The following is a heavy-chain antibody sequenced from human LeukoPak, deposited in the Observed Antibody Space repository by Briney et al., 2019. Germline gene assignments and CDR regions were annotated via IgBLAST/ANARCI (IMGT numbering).Heavy chain of an antibody. CDR1: GGSFSGYY. J-gene: IGHJ4*02. CDR2: INHSGST. V-gene: IGHV4-34*01. Sequence: SETLSLTCAVYGGSFSGYYWSWIRQPPGKGLGWIGEINHSGSTNYNPSLKSRVTISVDTSKNQFSLKLSSVTAADTAVYYCARGRTGWRDYWGQGTLVTVSS. CDR3: ARGRTGWRDY. D-gene: IGHD2-2*01.